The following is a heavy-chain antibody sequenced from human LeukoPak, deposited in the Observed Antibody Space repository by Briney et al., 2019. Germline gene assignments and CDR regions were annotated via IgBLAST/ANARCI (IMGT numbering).Heavy chain of an antibody. CDR1: GYIFTGYY. CDR3: AVRPLSGYYRFDAFDI. Sequence: ASVKVPCKASGYIFTGYYMHWVRQAPGQGLEWMGWINPNSGGTNYAQKFQGRVTMTRDTSISTAYMELSRLRSDDTAVYYCAVRPLSGYYRFDAFDIWGQGTMVTVSA. D-gene: IGHD3-22*01. J-gene: IGHJ3*02. V-gene: IGHV1-2*02. CDR2: INPNSGGT.